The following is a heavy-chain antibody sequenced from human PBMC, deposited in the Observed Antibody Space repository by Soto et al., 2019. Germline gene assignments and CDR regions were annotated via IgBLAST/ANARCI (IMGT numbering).Heavy chain of an antibody. CDR3: AKDRGTLGNYGMDV. V-gene: IGHV3-30*18. CDR2: ISHEGSRK. CDR1: GFTFSTYG. J-gene: IGHJ6*02. Sequence: QVKLVESGGGVVQPGRSLRLYCAASGFTFSTYGMHWVRQAPGKGLDWVAVISHEGSRKYYGDSVKGRFTISRDNSKKTLYLQMNSMRPADTAVYYCAKDRGTLGNYGMDVWGQGATVTVSS. D-gene: IGHD3-10*01.